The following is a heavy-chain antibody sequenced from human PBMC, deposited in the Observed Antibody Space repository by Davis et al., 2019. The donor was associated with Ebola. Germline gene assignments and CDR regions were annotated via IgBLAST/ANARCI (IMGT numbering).Heavy chain of an antibody. CDR1: GYSFTSYW. V-gene: IGHV5-51*01. CDR2: IYPGDSDT. CDR3: ARGPTAMEPNYYYYYGMDV. D-gene: IGHD5-18*01. Sequence: PGGSLRLSCKGSGYSFTSYWIGWVRQMPGKGLEWLGIIYPGDSDTRYSPSFQGQVTISADKSISTAYLQWSSLKASDTAMYYCARGPTAMEPNYYYYYGMDVWGQGTTVTVSS. J-gene: IGHJ6*02.